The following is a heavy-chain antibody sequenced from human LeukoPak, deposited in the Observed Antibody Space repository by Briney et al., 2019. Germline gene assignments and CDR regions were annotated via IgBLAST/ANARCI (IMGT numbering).Heavy chain of an antibody. J-gene: IGHJ4*02. V-gene: IGHV4-61*09. D-gene: IGHD3-22*01. CDR1: GGSISSGSYY. CDR2: IYTSGST. Sequence: PSQTLSLTCTVSGGSISSGSYYWSWIRQPAGKGLEWIGHIYTSGSTNYNPSLKSRVTISVDTSKNQFSLKLRSVTAADTAVYYCARVTGYMIEDYFDYWGQGTLVTVSS. CDR3: ARVTGYMIEDYFDY.